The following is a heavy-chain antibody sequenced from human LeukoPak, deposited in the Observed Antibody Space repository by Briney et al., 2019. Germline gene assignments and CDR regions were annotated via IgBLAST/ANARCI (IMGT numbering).Heavy chain of an antibody. D-gene: IGHD3-22*01. CDR3: ASINYYDTSGPPFNWFDP. Sequence: SETLSLTCTVSGGSISSYYWGWIRQPPGKGLEWIGSIYHSGSTYYNPSLKSRVTISVDTSKNQFSLKLSSVTAADTAVYYCASINYYDTSGPPFNWFDPWGQGTLVTVSS. CDR1: GGSISSYY. CDR2: IYHSGST. J-gene: IGHJ5*02. V-gene: IGHV4-38-2*02.